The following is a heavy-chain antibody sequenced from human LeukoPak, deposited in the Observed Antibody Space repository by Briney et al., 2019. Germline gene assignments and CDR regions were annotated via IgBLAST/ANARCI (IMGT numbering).Heavy chain of an antibody. J-gene: IGHJ3*02. V-gene: IGHV4-59*08. CDR1: RASISSYY. CDR3: ARHEPGWRGAFDI. D-gene: IGHD1-14*01. Sequence: PSETLSLTCSVSRASISSYYWSWIRQPPAKGLEWIAYIHYTGNTDSNPSLKSRVTISIDTSRRHSSLQLTSVTAADTAVYYCARHEPGWRGAFDIWGQGTMVTVSS. CDR2: IHYTGNT.